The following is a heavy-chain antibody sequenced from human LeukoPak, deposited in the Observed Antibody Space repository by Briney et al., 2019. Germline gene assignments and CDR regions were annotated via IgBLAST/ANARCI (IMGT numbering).Heavy chain of an antibody. CDR1: GFTFSNYT. CDR2: ISSSRSYI. Sequence: AGGSLRLSCAASGFTFSNYTMNWVRQAPGKGLEWVSSISSSRSYIFYADSVKGRFTISRDNSKNTLYLQMNSLRAEDTAVYYCAKDFHGDYVHYYYMDVWGKGTTVTISS. CDR3: AKDFHGDYVHYYYMDV. J-gene: IGHJ6*03. V-gene: IGHV3-21*01. D-gene: IGHD4-17*01.